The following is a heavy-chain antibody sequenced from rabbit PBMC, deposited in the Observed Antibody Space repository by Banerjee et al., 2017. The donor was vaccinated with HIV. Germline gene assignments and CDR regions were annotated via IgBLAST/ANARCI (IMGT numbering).Heavy chain of an antibody. Sequence: QSLEESGGDLVKPGASLTLTCTASGFSSSSSYWICWVRQAPGKGLEWIGCIYTGDGSTYYASWAKGRFTISKTSSTTVTLQMTSLTAADTATYFCARSYYTGGYANYAYALNLWGPGTLVTVS. CDR1: GFSSSSSYW. CDR3: ARSYYTGGYANYAYALNL. V-gene: IGHV1S40*01. D-gene: IGHD6-1*01. CDR2: IYTGDGST. J-gene: IGHJ4*01.